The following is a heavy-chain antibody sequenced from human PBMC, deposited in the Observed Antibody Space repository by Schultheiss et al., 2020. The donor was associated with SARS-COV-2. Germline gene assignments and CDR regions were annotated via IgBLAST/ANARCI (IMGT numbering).Heavy chain of an antibody. CDR2: INSDGSST. Sequence: GGSLRLSCAASGFTFSSYAMHWVRQAPGKGLVWVSRINSDGSSTSYADSVKGRFTISRDNAKNSLYLQMNSLRAEDTAVYYCASEAGRELIAYCGGDCYSGDYWGQGTLVTVSS. V-gene: IGHV3-74*01. D-gene: IGHD2-21*02. J-gene: IGHJ4*02. CDR3: ASEAGRELIAYCGGDCYSGDY. CDR1: GFTFSSYA.